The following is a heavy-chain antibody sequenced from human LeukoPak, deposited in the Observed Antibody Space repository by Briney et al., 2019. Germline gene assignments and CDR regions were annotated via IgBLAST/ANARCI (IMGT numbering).Heavy chain of an antibody. Sequence: GGSLRLSCAASGFTFSSYSMNWVRQAPGKGLEWVSSISSSSSYIYYADSVKGRFTISRDNAKNSLYLQMNSLRAEDTAVYYCARVTGELGFDYWGRGTLVTVSS. D-gene: IGHD1-26*01. CDR2: ISSSSSYI. CDR1: GFTFSSYS. V-gene: IGHV3-21*01. CDR3: ARVTGELGFDY. J-gene: IGHJ4*02.